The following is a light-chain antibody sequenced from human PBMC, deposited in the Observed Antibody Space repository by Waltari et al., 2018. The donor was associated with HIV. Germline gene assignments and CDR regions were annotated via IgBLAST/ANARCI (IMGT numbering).Light chain of an antibody. Sequence: DIQMTQSPSSVSESVGDRVTITCRASQDISNWLTWYQQKPGKAPKLLIYPASNLQSGVPSRFSGSGFGTDFTLTISSLQPEDCATYYCQQANNYPITLGQGTRLEIK. J-gene: IGKJ5*01. CDR2: PAS. V-gene: IGKV1D-12*01. CDR1: QDISNW. CDR3: QQANNYPIT.